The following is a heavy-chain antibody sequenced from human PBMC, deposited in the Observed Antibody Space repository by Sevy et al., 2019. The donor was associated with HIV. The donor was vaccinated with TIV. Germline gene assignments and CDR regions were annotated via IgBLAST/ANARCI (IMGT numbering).Heavy chain of an antibody. CDR2: FDPGDGDAET. J-gene: IGHJ4*02. Sequence: ASVKVSCKVSGYTLTELSIHWVRQAPGKGLEWMGGFDPGDGDAETPYAQKFRDRLTMTADTCTDTVYMELSSLRSEDTAVYYCATDTTGYHSTLDYWGQGTLVTVSS. V-gene: IGHV1-24*01. D-gene: IGHD3-9*01. CDR1: GYTLTELS. CDR3: ATDTTGYHSTLDY.